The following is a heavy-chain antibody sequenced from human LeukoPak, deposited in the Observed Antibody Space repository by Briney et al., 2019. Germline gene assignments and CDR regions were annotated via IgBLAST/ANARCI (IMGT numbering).Heavy chain of an antibody. V-gene: IGHV1-46*01. Sequence: ASVKVPCKASGYTFTSYYMHWVRQAPGQGLEWMGIINPSGGSTSYAQKFQGRVTMTRDTSTSTVYMELSSLRSEDTAVYYCARDLTELNYDILTGYYRWFDPWGQGTLVTVSS. CDR2: INPSGGST. J-gene: IGHJ5*02. CDR1: GYTFTSYY. CDR3: ARDLTELNYDILTGYYRWFDP. D-gene: IGHD3-9*01.